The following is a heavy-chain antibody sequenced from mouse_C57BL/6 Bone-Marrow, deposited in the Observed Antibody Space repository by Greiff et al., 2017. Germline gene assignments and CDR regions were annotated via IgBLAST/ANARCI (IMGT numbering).Heavy chain of an antibody. D-gene: IGHD1-1*01. J-gene: IGHJ3*01. CDR2: IDPANGNT. CDR1: GFNIKNTY. Sequence: EVQLVESVAELVRPGASVKLSCTASGFNIKNTYMHWVKQRPEQGLEWIGRIDPANGNTKYAPKFQGKATITADTSSNTAYLQLSSLTSEDTAIYYCARELYYYGSGAWFAYWGQGTLVTVSA. V-gene: IGHV14-3*01. CDR3: ARELYYYGSGAWFAY.